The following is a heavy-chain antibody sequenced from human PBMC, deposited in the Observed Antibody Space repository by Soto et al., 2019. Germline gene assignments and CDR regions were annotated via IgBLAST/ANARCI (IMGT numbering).Heavy chain of an antibody. CDR2: ISYDGNIK. V-gene: IGHV3-30-3*01. CDR1: AFSFSHYA. D-gene: IGHD2-15*01. J-gene: IGHJ6*02. CDR3: ARAGYCSGGRCYSPYYYYYGMDV. Sequence: GGSLRLSCVASAFSFSHYAMHWVRQAPGKGLECVAVISYDGNIKRYADSVKGRFTISRDNSENTLYLQMNSLSPEDTAVYYCARAGYCSGGRCYSPYYYYYGMDVWGQGTTVTVS.